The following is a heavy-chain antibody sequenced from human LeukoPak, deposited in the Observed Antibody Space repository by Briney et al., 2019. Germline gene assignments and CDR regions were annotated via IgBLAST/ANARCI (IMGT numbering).Heavy chain of an antibody. CDR2: ISGSGGST. D-gene: IGHD3-16*01. CDR1: GFTFSSYA. V-gene: IGHV3-23*01. CDR3: ARGDKFSGDY. Sequence: PGGSLRLSCAASGFTFSSYAMSWVRQAPGKGLEWVSAISGSGGSTYYADSVKGRFTISRDNAKNSLYLQMNSLRAEDTAVYFCARGDKFSGDYWGQGTLVTVSS. J-gene: IGHJ4*02.